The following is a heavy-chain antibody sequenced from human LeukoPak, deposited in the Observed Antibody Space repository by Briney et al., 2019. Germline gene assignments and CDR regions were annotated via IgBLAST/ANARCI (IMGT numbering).Heavy chain of an antibody. CDR1: GFTFSSYT. CDR3: ARGIDSSGWYFDY. D-gene: IGHD6-25*01. CDR2: ISISSSTT. Sequence: GGSLRLSCAASGFTFSSYTMNWVRRAPGKGLEWISYISISSSTTYYADSVKGRFAISRDNAKNSVYLQMNSLRDEDTAVYYCARGIDSSGWYFDYWGQGTLVTVFS. J-gene: IGHJ4*02. V-gene: IGHV3-48*02.